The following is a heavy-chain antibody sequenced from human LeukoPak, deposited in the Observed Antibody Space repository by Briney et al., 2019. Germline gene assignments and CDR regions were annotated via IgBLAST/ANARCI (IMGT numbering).Heavy chain of an antibody. CDR2: IYYSGST. V-gene: IGHV4-59*01. D-gene: IGHD2-15*01. CDR3: AREESGYCSGGSCYYWFDP. CDR1: GGSISSYY. Sequence: SETLSLTCAVSGGSISSYYWSWIRQPPGKGQEWIGYIYYSGSTNYNPSLKSRVTISVDTSKNQFSLKLSSVTAADTAVYYCAREESGYCSGGSCYYWFDPWGQGTLVTVSS. J-gene: IGHJ5*02.